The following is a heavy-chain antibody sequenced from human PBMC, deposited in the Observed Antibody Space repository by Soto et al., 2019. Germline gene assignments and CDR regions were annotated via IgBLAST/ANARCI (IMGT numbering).Heavy chain of an antibody. D-gene: IGHD5-18*01. CDR1: GGSISSSSYY. V-gene: IGHV4-39*01. J-gene: IGHJ4*02. CDR3: ARTKRGFIYGEFDY. CDR2: IYYSGNT. Sequence: SETLSLTCTVSGGSISSSSYYWGWIRQPPGKGLEWIGSIYYSGNTYYNPSLKSRVTISVDTSENQFSLKLISVTAADTAVYYCARTKRGFIYGEFDYWGQGTLVTVS.